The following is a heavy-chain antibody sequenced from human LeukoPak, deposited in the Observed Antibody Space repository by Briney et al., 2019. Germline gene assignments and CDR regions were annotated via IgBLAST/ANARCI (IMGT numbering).Heavy chain of an antibody. Sequence: GGSLRLSCAASGFTFSSYGMHWVRQAPGKGLEWVAFIRYDGSNKYYADSVKGRFTISRDNSKNTLYLQMNSLRAEDTAVYYCAKGGYSSSFGYFDYWGQGTLVTVSS. CDR1: GFTFSSYG. CDR3: AKGGYSSSFGYFDY. J-gene: IGHJ4*02. CDR2: IRYDGSNK. V-gene: IGHV3-30*02. D-gene: IGHD6-13*01.